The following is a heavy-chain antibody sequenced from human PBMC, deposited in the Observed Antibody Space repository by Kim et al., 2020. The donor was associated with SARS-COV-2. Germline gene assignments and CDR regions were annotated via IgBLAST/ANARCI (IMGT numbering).Heavy chain of an antibody. CDR3: ARMNSAMVRGVISLYYFDY. CDR2: IIPIFGTA. Sequence: SVKVSCKASGGTFSSYAISWVRQAPGQGLEWMGGIIPIFGTANYAQKFQGRVTITADESTSTAYMELSSLRSEDTAVYYCARMNSAMVRGVISLYYFDYWGQGTLVTVSS. D-gene: IGHD3-10*01. J-gene: IGHJ4*02. CDR1: GGTFSSYA. V-gene: IGHV1-69*13.